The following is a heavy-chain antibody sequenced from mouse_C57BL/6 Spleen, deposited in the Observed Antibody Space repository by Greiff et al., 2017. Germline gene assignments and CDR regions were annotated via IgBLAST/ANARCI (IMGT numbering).Heavy chain of an antibody. D-gene: IGHD1-1*01. J-gene: IGHJ2*01. V-gene: IGHV1-7*01. CDR3: ARFLIAGDYFVF. Sequence: QVQLQQSGAELAKPGASVKLSCKASGYTFTSYWMHWVKQRPGQGLEWIGYINPSSGYTKYKQKFKDKATLTADKSSSTAYMQVSCLTYEDSAVYYCARFLIAGDYFVFWGQGATLSVSS. CDR2: INPSSGYT. CDR1: GYTFTSYW.